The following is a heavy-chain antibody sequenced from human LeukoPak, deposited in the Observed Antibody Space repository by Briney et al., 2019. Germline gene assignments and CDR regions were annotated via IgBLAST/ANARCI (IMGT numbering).Heavy chain of an antibody. Sequence: SETLSLTCTVSGGSISSGSYYWSWIRQPAGKGLEWIGRISTSGSTNYNASLKSRITISVDTSKNQFSLKLSSVTAADTAVYYCARDRVVPAAIVWFDPWGQGTLVTVSS. CDR1: GGSISSGSYY. V-gene: IGHV4-61*02. CDR3: ARDRVVPAAIVWFDP. CDR2: ISTSGST. J-gene: IGHJ5*02. D-gene: IGHD2-2*01.